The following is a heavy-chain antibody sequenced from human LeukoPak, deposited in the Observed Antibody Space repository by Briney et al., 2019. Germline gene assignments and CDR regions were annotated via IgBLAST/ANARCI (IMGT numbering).Heavy chain of an antibody. CDR1: GCSISSYY. V-gene: IGHV4-59*08. J-gene: IGHJ4*02. D-gene: IGHD3-10*01. Sequence: QTSETLSLTCTVSGCSISSYYWSWIRQPPGKGLEWIGYIYYSGSTNYNPSLKSRVTISVDTSKNQFSLKLSSVTAADTAVYYCARHYGSGSSHFDYWGQGTLVTVSS. CDR2: IYYSGST. CDR3: ARHYGSGSSHFDY.